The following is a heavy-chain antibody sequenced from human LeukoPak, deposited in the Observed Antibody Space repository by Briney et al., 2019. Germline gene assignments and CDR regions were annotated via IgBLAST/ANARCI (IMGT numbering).Heavy chain of an antibody. D-gene: IGHD2-2*01. CDR2: IRYDGSNK. CDR3: AKGRTASRKNNIVVVPAAMNPYYMDV. V-gene: IGHV3-30*02. J-gene: IGHJ6*03. Sequence: GGSLRLSCAAPGFTFSSYGMHWVRQAPGKGLEWVAFIRYDGSNKYYADSVKGRFTISRDNSKNTLYLQMNSLRAEDTAVYYCAKGRTASRKNNIVVVPAAMNPYYMDVWGKGTTVTVSS. CDR1: GFTFSSYG.